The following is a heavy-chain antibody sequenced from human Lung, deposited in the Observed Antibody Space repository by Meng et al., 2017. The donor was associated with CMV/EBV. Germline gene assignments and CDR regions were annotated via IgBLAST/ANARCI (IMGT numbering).Heavy chain of an antibody. CDR1: GYSFTSYW. CDR2: IYPGDSDT. J-gene: IGHJ6*02. CDR3: ARRPHPARSLNKDYYYYYGMDV. V-gene: IGHV5-51*01. D-gene: IGHD2/OR15-2a*01. Sequence: GGSLRLXCKGSGYSFTSYWIGWVRQTPGKGLEWMGIIYPGDSDTWYSSSFQGQVTISADNSISTAYLQSSSLKASDTAMYYFARRPHPARSLNKDYYYYYGMDVXGQGXTVTVSS.